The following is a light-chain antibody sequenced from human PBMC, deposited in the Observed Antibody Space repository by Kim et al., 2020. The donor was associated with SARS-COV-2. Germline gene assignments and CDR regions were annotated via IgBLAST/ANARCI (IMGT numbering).Light chain of an antibody. CDR1: LIISSS. J-gene: IGKJ3*01. CDR3: QQHGNWPLT. V-gene: IGKV3-11*01. Sequence: SSPGDQPTLPCRASLIISSSLAWYQQKPGQAPRLVISDASTRATGIPARFSGSGSGTDFTLTISSLEPEDFAVYYCQQHGNWPLTFGPGTKVDIK. CDR2: DAS.